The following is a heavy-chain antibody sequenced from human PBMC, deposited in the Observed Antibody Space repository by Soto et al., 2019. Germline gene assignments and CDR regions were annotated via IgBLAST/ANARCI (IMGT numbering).Heavy chain of an antibody. D-gene: IGHD1-1*01. Sequence: PGGSLRLSCAASGFTFSSYWMHWVRQAPGKGLVWVSRINPDGSSTNYADSVKGRFTISRDNAKNTLYLQMISLRAEDTAVYYCTRDPPGTGIDYWGQGTLVPVSS. V-gene: IGHV3-74*01. J-gene: IGHJ4*02. CDR3: TRDPPGTGIDY. CDR1: GFTFSSYW. CDR2: INPDGSST.